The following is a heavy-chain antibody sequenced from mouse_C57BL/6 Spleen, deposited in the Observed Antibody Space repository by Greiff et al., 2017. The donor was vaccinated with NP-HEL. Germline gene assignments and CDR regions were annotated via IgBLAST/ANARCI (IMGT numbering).Heavy chain of an antibody. V-gene: IGHV1-55*01. CDR2: IYPGSGST. CDR3: ASGSSYAMDY. Sequence: QVQLQQSGAELVKPGASVKMSCKASGYTFTSYWITWVKQRPGQGLEWIGDIYPGSGSTNYNEKFKSKATLTVDTSYSTAYMQLSSLTSEDSAGYYCASGSSYAMDYWGQGTSVTVSS. J-gene: IGHJ4*01. CDR1: GYTFTSYW.